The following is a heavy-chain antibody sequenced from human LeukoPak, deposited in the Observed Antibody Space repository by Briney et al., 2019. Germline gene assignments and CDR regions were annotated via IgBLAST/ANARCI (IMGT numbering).Heavy chain of an antibody. CDR1: GFSFSDYG. CDR2: ILYDGSQK. Sequence: GGSLRLSCAASGFSFSDYGMHWIRQAPGKGLEWVAFILYDGSQKQYADSVKGRFTISRDSPKNTLYLHMNSLRLEDTAVYYCVRETPLLGSNWGQGTLVTVSS. D-gene: IGHD4-23*01. CDR3: VRETPLLGSN. J-gene: IGHJ4*02. V-gene: IGHV3-30*02.